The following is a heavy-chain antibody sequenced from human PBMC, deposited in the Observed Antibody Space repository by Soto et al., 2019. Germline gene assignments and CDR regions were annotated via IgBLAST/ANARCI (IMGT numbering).Heavy chain of an antibody. J-gene: IGHJ6*02. CDR3: ASLFTVTATYHYYGMDV. CDR1: GGTFSSYA. CDR2: IIPIFGTA. D-gene: IGHD4-4*01. V-gene: IGHV1-69*01. Sequence: QVQLVQSGAEVKKPGSSVKVSCKASGGTFSSYAISWVRQAPGQGLEWMGGIIPIFGTANYAQKFQGRVTITANESTGTAYMELSSLRSEVTTVYYCASLFTVTATYHYYGMDVWGQGTTVTVSS.